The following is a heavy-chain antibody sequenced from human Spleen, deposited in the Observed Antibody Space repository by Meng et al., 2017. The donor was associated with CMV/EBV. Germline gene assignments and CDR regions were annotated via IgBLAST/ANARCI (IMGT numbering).Heavy chain of an antibody. Sequence: AYPFTGYYLHWVRQAPGQGREWMGWINANSGGTNYAQKFQGRVTMTRDTAIGTAYMSLSRLRSDDTAVYYCARGSYYYDSSGPFDPWGQGTLVTVSS. CDR2: INANSGGT. D-gene: IGHD3-22*01. CDR3: ARGSYYYDSSGPFDP. J-gene: IGHJ5*02. V-gene: IGHV1-2*02. CDR1: AYPFTGYY.